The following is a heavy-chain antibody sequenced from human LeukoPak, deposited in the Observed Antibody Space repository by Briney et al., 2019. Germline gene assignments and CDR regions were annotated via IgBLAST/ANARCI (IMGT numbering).Heavy chain of an antibody. J-gene: IGHJ6*03. V-gene: IGHV3-48*01. CDR1: GFTFSSYS. Sequence: GGSLRLSCAASGFTFSSYSMNWVRQAPGKGLEWVSYISSSSSTIYYADSVKGRFTISRDNSKNTLYLQMNSLRAEDTAVYYCANGYCTNGVCYPYYYYYMDVWGKGTTVTVSS. D-gene: IGHD2-8*01. CDR3: ANGYCTNGVCYPYYYYYMDV. CDR2: ISSSSSTI.